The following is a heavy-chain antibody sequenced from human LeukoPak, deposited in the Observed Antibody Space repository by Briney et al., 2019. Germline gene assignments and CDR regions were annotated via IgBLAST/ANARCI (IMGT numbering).Heavy chain of an antibody. D-gene: IGHD6-19*01. CDR2: ISSSSRYI. CDR1: GFTFSSYS. CDR3: AKVGWSYYYMDV. V-gene: IGHV3-21*01. Sequence: GGSLRLSCAASGFTFSSYSMNWVRQAPGKGLEWVSSISSSSRYIYYADSVKGRFTISRDDAKNSLFLQMNSLRAEDTAVYYCAKVGWSYYYMDVWGKGTTVTISS. J-gene: IGHJ6*03.